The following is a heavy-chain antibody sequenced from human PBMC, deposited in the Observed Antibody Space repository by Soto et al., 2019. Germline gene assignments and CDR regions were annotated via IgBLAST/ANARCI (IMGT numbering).Heavy chain of an antibody. CDR2: INAANGNT. J-gene: IGHJ2*01. V-gene: IGHV1-3*01. D-gene: IGHD2-15*01. CDR1: GYTFTSYA. Sequence: QVPLVQSGAEVKKPGASVKVSCKASGYTFTSYAMHWVRQAPGQRLERMGWINAANGNTKYSQKFKGRVTITSDTSASTAYMELSSLSSEDTAVYYCARDFGCSGGSCYLRDWYSDLWGRGTLVTVFS. CDR3: ARDFGCSGGSCYLRDWYSDL.